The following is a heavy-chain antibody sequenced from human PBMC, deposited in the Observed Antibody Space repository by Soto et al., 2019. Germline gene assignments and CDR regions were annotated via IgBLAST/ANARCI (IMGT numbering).Heavy chain of an antibody. CDR1: GFTFNPYA. CDR2: ISGSGWQT. J-gene: IGHJ2*01. CDR3: AKGRYFDASGGCANF. D-gene: IGHD3-9*01. V-gene: IGHV3-23*01. Sequence: EVRLMESGGGFLQPGGSQRLSCVASGFTFNPYAMSWVRQTPEKGLEWVSAISGSGWQTYYAESVQGRFTISRDNSKTTVYLHMNRLRAEDSGIYYCAKGRYFDASGGCANFWGRGTLVTVSS.